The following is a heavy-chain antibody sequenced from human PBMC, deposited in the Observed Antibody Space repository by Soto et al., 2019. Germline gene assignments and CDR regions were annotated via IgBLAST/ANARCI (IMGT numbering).Heavy chain of an antibody. V-gene: IGHV3-23*01. J-gene: IGHJ4*02. CDR3: AKDKERGGYDSDFDS. CDR2: ITGGNT. Sequence: EVQLLESGGGLIQPGGSLRLSCAASGFTFGTYGMGWVRQAPGKGLEWVSTITGGNTYYAASVKGRFTISRDNYKNTLYLQRSSLRAEDTALYYCAKDKERGGYDSDFDSWGQGTLVTVSS. D-gene: IGHD3-3*01. CDR1: GFTFGTYG.